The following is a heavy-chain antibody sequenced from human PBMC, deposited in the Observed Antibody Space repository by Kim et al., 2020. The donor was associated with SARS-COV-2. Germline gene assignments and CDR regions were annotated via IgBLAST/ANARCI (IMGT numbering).Heavy chain of an antibody. CDR2: IKQDGSEK. J-gene: IGHJ4*02. Sequence: GGSLRLSCAASGFTFSSYWMSWVRQAPGKGLEWVANIKQDGSEKYYVDSVKGRFTISRDNAKNSLYLQMNSLRAEDTAVYYCARDVSYCSGGSCYDYFDYWGQGTLVTVSS. CDR1: GFTFSSYW. CDR3: ARDVSYCSGGSCYDYFDY. V-gene: IGHV3-7*01. D-gene: IGHD2-15*01.